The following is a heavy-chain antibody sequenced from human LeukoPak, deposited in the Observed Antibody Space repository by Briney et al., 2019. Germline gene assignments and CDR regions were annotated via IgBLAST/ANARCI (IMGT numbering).Heavy chain of an antibody. CDR1: GGSFNSFF. CDR2: IYTSGNS. CDR3: ARRGTWFDP. D-gene: IGHD3-10*01. V-gene: IGHV4-4*09. J-gene: IGHJ5*02. Sequence: SETLSLTCTVSGGSFNSFFWSWVRQPPGKGLEWIGYIYTSGNSYYSPSLKSRVTISLDTSKNQLSLRLISVTAADTAVYYCARRGTWFDPWGQGTLVTVSS.